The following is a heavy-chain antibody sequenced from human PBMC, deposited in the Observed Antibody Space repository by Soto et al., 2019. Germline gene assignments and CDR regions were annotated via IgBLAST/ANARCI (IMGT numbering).Heavy chain of an antibody. J-gene: IGHJ4*02. V-gene: IGHV2-5*02. CDR2: IYWDDDK. CDR1: GFSLTSSRLG. Sequence: QITLEVSGPTLVEPIQTLTLTCSFSGFSLTSSRLGVGWIRQAPGKAVEWLALIYWDDDKRDSPSLKTRLTITKDHYKNQVVLTMTNIDPVDTATYYCARTYKDWAYSWDYWGQGTLVTVSS. D-gene: IGHD3-16*01. CDR3: ARTYKDWAYSWDY.